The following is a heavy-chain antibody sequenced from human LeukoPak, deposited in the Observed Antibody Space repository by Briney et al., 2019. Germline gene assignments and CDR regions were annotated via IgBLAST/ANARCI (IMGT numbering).Heavy chain of an antibody. CDR1: GCTFSSYA. J-gene: IGHJ4*02. Sequence: SVKVSCKASGCTFSSYAISWVRQAPGQGLEWMGRIIPILGIANYAQKFQGRVTITADKSTSTAYMELTSLRSEGTAVYYCARSVTLTYYDFWSGHHYFDYWGQGTLVTVSS. CDR3: ARSVTLTYYDFWSGHHYFDY. CDR2: IIPILGIA. V-gene: IGHV1-69*04. D-gene: IGHD3-3*01.